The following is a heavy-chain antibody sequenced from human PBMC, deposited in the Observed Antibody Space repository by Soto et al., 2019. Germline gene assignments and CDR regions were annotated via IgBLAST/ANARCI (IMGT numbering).Heavy chain of an antibody. Sequence: GGSLRLSCAASGFTFRNYAMNWVRQAPGKGLEWVSGISYSGGSTFYADSVEGRFTISRDDSKNTLFLQMNSLRAGDTAVYYCAKGDSIFGVVLPHLDYWGQGTLVTVSS. J-gene: IGHJ4*02. CDR1: GFTFRNYA. V-gene: IGHV3-23*01. CDR2: ISYSGGST. D-gene: IGHD3-3*01. CDR3: AKGDSIFGVVLPHLDY.